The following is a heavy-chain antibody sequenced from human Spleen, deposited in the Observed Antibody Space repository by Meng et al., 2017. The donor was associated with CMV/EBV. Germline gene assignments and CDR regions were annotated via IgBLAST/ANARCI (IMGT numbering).Heavy chain of an antibody. CDR3: ARHYTTRPCLN. J-gene: IGHJ4*02. D-gene: IGHD3-16*01. Sequence: SETLSLTCTVSGASISSSNYYWGWIRQPPGKGLEWIGTIYYDGSTYYNPSLKNRVTISVDTSRNQFSLKLSSVTAADTAVYYCARHYTTRPCLNWGQGTLVTVSS. V-gene: IGHV4-39*01. CDR2: IYYDGST. CDR1: GASISSSNYY.